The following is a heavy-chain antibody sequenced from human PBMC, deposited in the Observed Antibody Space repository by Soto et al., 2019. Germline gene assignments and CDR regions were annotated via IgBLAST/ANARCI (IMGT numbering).Heavy chain of an antibody. CDR1: GFTFSTYA. CDR2: ISYTGGDQ. V-gene: IGHV3-30-3*01. CDR3: ARDVFLSSGGFYYDP. D-gene: IGHD3-10*01. J-gene: IGHJ5*02. Sequence: QVQLVQSGGGAVQPGDSLRLSCAASGFTFSTYALHWVRQAPGKGLEWVAFISYTGGDQYYADSVKGRFTISRDNSKNTLSLRMPRLKVEDAAVFFWARDVFLSSGGFYYDPGGRGALVPVSS.